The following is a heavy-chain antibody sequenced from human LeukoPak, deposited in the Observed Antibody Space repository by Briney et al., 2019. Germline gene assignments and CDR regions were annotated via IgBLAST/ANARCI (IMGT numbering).Heavy chain of an antibody. J-gene: IGHJ1*01. CDR1: GFTFSSYA. Sequence: GGSLRLSCAVSGFTFSSYAMHWVRQAPGKGLEWVAVISYDGSNKYYADSVKGRFTISRDNSKNTLYLQMNSLRAEDTAVYYCARRIAVADPYAKYFQHWGQGTLVTVSS. V-gene: IGHV3-30-3*01. CDR2: ISYDGSNK. CDR3: ARRIAVADPYAKYFQH. D-gene: IGHD6-19*01.